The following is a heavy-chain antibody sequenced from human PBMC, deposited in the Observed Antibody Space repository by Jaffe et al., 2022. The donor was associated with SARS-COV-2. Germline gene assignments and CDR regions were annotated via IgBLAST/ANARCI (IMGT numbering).Heavy chain of an antibody. CDR3: AKDQGYCSGGSCYHPLL. CDR2: ISGSGGST. CDR1: GFTFSSYA. D-gene: IGHD2-15*01. Sequence: EVQLLESGGGLVQPGGSLRLSCAASGFTFSSYAMSWVRQAPGKGLEWVSAISGSGGSTYYADSVKGRFTISRDNSKNTLYLQMNSLRAEDTAVYYCAKDQGYCSGGSCYHPLLWGQGTLVTVSS. J-gene: IGHJ4*02. V-gene: IGHV3-23*01.